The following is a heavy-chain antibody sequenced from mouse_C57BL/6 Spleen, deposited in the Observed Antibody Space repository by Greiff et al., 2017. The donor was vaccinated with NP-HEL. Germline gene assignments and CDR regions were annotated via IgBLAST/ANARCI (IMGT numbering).Heavy chain of an antibody. Sequence: EVQLHQSGPELVKPGASVKISCKASGYTFTDYYMNWVKQSHGKSLEWIGDINPNNGGTSYNQKFKGKATLTVDKSSSTAYMELRSLTSEDSAVYYCARDFDYWGQGTTLTVSS. CDR1: GYTFTDYY. CDR2: INPNNGGT. CDR3: ARDFDY. V-gene: IGHV1-26*01. J-gene: IGHJ2*01.